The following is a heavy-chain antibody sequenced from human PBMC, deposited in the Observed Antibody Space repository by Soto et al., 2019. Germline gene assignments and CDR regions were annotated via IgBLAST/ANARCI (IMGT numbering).Heavy chain of an antibody. J-gene: IGHJ4*02. V-gene: IGHV3-7*01. CDR3: AVGLWLGC. CDR1: GFTFSDYF. D-gene: IGHD6-19*01. CDR2: IKQDGNER. Sequence: ELQLVDSGGALVQPGESLRLSCAASGFTFSDYFMTWVRQAPGKGLEWVATIKQDGNERYYVDSVKGRFTISRDNAKNSLYLQMIALRAEDTAVYYCAVGLWLGCWGKGTLVTVSS.